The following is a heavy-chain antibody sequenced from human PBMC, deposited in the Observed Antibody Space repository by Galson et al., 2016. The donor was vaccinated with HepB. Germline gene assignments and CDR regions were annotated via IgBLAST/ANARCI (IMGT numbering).Heavy chain of an antibody. CDR2: IYPDDSDT. J-gene: IGHJ4*02. V-gene: IGHV5-51*01. CDR1: GYIFAHYW. CDR3: ARLLGYCTNSSCNGFWDY. D-gene: IGHD2-8*01. Sequence: QSGAEVKKSGDSLKISCQGSGYIFAHYWTAWVRQMPGKGLECVGIIYPDDSDTRYGPSLQGQVTISADKSITTAYLQWSSLKASDTAMYYCARLLGYCTNSSCNGFWDYWGQGTLVTVSS.